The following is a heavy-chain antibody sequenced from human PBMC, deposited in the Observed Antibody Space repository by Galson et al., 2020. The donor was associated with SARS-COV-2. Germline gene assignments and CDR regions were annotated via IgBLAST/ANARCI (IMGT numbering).Heavy chain of an antibody. V-gene: IGHV4-59*08. J-gene: IGHJ4*02. CDR1: GGSISSYY. CDR2: IYYSGST. D-gene: IGHD6-19*01. CDR3: ARRENPRYSSGWYYFDL. Sequence: ETSETLSLTCTVSGGSISSYYWSWIRQSPGKGLEWIGYIYYSGSTNYNPSLKSRVTISVGTSKNQFSLKLSSVSAADTAVYYCARRENPRYSSGWYYFDLWGQGTLVTVSS.